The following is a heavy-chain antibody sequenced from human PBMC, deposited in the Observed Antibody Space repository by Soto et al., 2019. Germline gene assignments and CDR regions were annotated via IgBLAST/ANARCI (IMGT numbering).Heavy chain of an antibody. CDR3: AKMICSGGSCYSGWFDP. V-gene: IGHV1-69*01. CDR2: FIRVSGPA. D-gene: IGHD2-15*01. CDR1: GGTFSSFT. Sequence: QVQLVQSGAEVKKPGSSVKVSCKASGGTFSSFTISWVRQAPGQGLEWMGGFIRVSGPAHYAQQFQGRVTLTADESSNTTYMELSSLRSADTAVYYCAKMICSGGSCYSGWFDPWGQGTLVIVAP. J-gene: IGHJ5*02.